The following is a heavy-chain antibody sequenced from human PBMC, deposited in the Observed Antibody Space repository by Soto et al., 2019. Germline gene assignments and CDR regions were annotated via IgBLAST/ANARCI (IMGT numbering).Heavy chain of an antibody. CDR2: IISSGSTV. J-gene: IGHJ3*02. CDR1: EFSFSDYY. Sequence: SLRLSCAASEFSFSDYYMSWSRQAPGKGLEWVSYIISSGSTVYYADSVKGRFTISRDNAKKSLYLQMNSLRAENPAVYYCARGRITMIVVVTDAFHIWGQGTIVTASS. V-gene: IGHV3-11*01. CDR3: ARGRITMIVVVTDAFHI. D-gene: IGHD3-22*01.